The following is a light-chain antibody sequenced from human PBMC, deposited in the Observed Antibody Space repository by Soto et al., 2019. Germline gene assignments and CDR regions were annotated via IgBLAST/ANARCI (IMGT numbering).Light chain of an antibody. Sequence: EIVLTQSPGTLSLSPGERATLSCRASQSISSSYLAWYQQKPGQAPRLLISGASSRATGIPDRFSGSGSGTDFTLTISRLEPEDFAVYYCQQLETFGQGTKVDIK. V-gene: IGKV3-20*01. J-gene: IGKJ1*01. CDR3: QQLET. CDR2: GAS. CDR1: QSISSSY.